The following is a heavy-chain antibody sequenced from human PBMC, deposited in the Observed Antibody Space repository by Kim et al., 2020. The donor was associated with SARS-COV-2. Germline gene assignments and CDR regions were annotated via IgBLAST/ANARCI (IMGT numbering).Heavy chain of an antibody. CDR3: ARKSPVELFSGISCCSADY. CDR1: GGSISSSSYY. J-gene: IGHJ4*01. D-gene: IGHD2-2*01. Sequence: SETLSLTCTVSGGSISSSSYYWGWVRQPPGKGLEWIGSIYYSGSTYYKPSLKGRVTMSVDRPSNHVTLKLSSVTAADTGMYYCARKSPVELFSGISCCSADYWGRGTLVTVSS. V-gene: IGHV4-39*06. CDR2: IYYSGST.